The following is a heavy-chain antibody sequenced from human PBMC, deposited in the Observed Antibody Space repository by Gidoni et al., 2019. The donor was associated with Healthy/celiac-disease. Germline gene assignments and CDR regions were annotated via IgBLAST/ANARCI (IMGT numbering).Heavy chain of an antibody. V-gene: IGHV4-34*01. Sequence: QVQLQQWGAGLLKPSETLSLTCAVYGGSFSGYYWSWIRQPPGKGLEWIGEINHSGSTNYNPALKSRVTISVDTSKNQFSLKLSSVTAADTAVYYCARELRYLDWPRFDYWGQGTLVTVSS. CDR2: INHSGST. CDR1: GGSFSGYY. CDR3: ARELRYLDWPRFDY. J-gene: IGHJ4*02. D-gene: IGHD3-9*01.